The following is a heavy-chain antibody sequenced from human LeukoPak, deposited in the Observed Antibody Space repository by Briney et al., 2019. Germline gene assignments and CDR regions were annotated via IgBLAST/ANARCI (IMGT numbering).Heavy chain of an antibody. D-gene: IGHD6-13*01. Sequence: PGGSLRLSCAASRFTFSSYAMSWVRQAPGKGLEWVSGVSGNGAGTYYADSVKGRFTISRDNSKNMLYLQMNSLRAEDTAVYYCAKTPWYSNGWSIDYWGQGTLVTVSS. V-gene: IGHV3-23*01. CDR1: RFTFSSYA. CDR3: AKTPWYSNGWSIDY. J-gene: IGHJ4*02. CDR2: VSGNGAGT.